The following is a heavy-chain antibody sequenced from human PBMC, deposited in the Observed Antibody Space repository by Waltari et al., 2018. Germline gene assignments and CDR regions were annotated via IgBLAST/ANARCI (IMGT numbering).Heavy chain of an antibody. CDR1: GGSISSSSYS. V-gene: IGHV4-39*07. J-gene: IGHJ6*02. Sequence: QLQLQESGPGLVKPSETLSLPCTVSGGSISSSSYSWGWIRQPPGKGLEWIGSIYYSGSTYYNPSLKSRVTISVDTSKNQFSLKLSSVTAADTAVYYCARDSGGGSGSYYYYYGMDVWGQGTTVTVSS. CDR2: IYYSGST. D-gene: IGHD3-10*01. CDR3: ARDSGGGSGSYYYYYGMDV.